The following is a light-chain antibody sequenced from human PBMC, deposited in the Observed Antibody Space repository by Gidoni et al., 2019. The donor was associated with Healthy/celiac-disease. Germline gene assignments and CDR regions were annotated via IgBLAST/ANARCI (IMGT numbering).Light chain of an antibody. CDR1: SSDVGSYNL. CDR2: EVS. Sequence: QSPLPQPASVSGSPGHPLTLSCTGTSSDVGSYNLVSWYPQHPGKAPKLMSYEVSKRPSGVSNRFSGSKSGNTASLTSSGLQAEDEADYYCCSYAGSSTFEVFGGGTKLTVL. J-gene: IGLJ2*01. CDR3: CSYAGSSTFEV. V-gene: IGLV2-23*02.